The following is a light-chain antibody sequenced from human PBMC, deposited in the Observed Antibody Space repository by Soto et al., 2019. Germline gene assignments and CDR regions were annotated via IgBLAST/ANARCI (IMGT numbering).Light chain of an antibody. CDR1: QSVSSSY. CDR2: GSS. CDR3: QQYGYSPMYT. V-gene: IGKV3-20*01. Sequence: EIVLTQSPGTLSLSPGESATLSCRASQSVSSSYLAWYQHKPGQAPRLLILGSSTRATGIPDRFSGSGSGTDFAITISRLEPEDFGVYYCQQYGYSPMYTFGKGTKLEIK. J-gene: IGKJ2*01.